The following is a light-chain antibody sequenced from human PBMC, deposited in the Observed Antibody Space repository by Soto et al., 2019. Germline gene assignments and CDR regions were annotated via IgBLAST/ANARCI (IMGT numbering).Light chain of an antibody. J-gene: IGLJ2*01. CDR2: DDS. CDR1: NIGSKG. CDR3: QVWDSTSDHIVV. V-gene: IGLV3-21*02. Sequence: SYELTQPPSVSVAPGQTARITCGGNNIGSKGVHWYQQKPGQAPVVVVYDDSDRPSGIPERISGSKSGNTATLTISRVEAGDEADFHCQVWDSTSDHIVVFGGGTKVTVL.